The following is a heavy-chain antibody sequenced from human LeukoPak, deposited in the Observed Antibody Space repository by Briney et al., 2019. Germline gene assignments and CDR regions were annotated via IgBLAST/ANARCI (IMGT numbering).Heavy chain of an antibody. CDR1: GGTFSSYA. J-gene: IGHJ4*02. CDR2: IIPIFGTA. D-gene: IGHD2-15*01. Sequence: GSSVKVSCKASGGTFSSYAISWVRQAPGQGLEWMGGIIPIFGTANYAQKFQGRVTMTEDTSTDTAYMELSSLRSEDTAVYYCASRNPFVGYWGQGTLVTVSS. V-gene: IGHV1-69*06. CDR3: ASRNPFVGY.